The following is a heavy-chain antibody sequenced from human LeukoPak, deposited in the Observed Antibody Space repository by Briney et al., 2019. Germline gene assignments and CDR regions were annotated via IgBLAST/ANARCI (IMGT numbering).Heavy chain of an antibody. CDR1: GGSFSGYY. D-gene: IGHD2-2*01. CDR2: INHSGGT. Sequence: SETLSLTCAVYGGSFSGYYWSWIRQPPGKGLEWIGEINHSGGTNYNPSLKSRVTISVDTSKNQFSLKLSSVTAADTAVYYCARGRCSSTSCYRSRTYYYYYGMDVWGQGTTVTVSS. V-gene: IGHV4-34*01. J-gene: IGHJ6*02. CDR3: ARGRCSSTSCYRSRTYYYYYGMDV.